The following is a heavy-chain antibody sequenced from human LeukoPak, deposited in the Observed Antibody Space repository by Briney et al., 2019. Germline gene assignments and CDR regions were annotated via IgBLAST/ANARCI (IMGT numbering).Heavy chain of an antibody. CDR3: AKDSGDIVVVPAAQHFDY. Sequence: GGSLRLSCAASGFTFSDYYMSWIRQAPGKGLEWVSYISSSGSTIYYADSVKGRFTISRDNSKNTLYLQMNSLRAEDTAVYYCAKDSGDIVVVPAAQHFDYWGQGTLVTVSS. J-gene: IGHJ4*02. V-gene: IGHV3-11*04. D-gene: IGHD2-2*01. CDR2: ISSSGSTI. CDR1: GFTFSDYY.